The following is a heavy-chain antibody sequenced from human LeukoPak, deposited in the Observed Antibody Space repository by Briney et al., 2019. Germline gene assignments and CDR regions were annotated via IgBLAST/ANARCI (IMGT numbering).Heavy chain of an antibody. CDR2: IYSGGST. Sequence: PGGSLTLSCAASGFTVSSNSMSWVRQAPGKGLEWVAVIYSGGSTFYADSVKGRFTISRDNSKNTLYLQMNSLRAEDTAVYYCARKHFYDSSGFSPPMDYWGQEPWSPSPQ. J-gene: IGHJ4*01. CDR3: ARKHFYDSSGFSPPMDY. D-gene: IGHD3-22*01. V-gene: IGHV3-66*01. CDR1: GFTVSSNS.